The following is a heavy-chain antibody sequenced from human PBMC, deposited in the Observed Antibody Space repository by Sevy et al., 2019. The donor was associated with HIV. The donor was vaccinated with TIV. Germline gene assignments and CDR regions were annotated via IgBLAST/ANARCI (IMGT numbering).Heavy chain of an antibody. CDR1: GFTFSSYA. Sequence: GGSLRLSCAASGFTFSSYAMSWVRQAPGKGLEWASGISGSGANTYYTDSVKGRFTISRDNSKNTLYLQVNSLSAEDTAVYYCVRGGYYYGRSDFYPFDYWGQGTLVTVSS. V-gene: IGHV3-23*01. CDR2: ISGSGANT. CDR3: VRGGYYYGRSDFYPFDY. D-gene: IGHD3-22*01. J-gene: IGHJ4*02.